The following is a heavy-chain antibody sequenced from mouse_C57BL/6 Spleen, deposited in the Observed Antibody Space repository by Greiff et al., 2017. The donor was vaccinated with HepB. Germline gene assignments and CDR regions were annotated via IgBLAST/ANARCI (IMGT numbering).Heavy chain of an antibody. V-gene: IGHV1-59*01. CDR1: GYTFTSYW. CDR2: IDPSDSYT. D-gene: IGHD4-1*01. Sequence: QVQLQQPGAELVRPGTSVKLSCKASGYTFTSYWMHWVKQRPGQGLEWIGVIDPSDSYTNYNQKFKGKATLTVDTSSSTAYMQLSSLTSEDSAVYYCARSGTKTGTVDYWGQGTTLTVSS. J-gene: IGHJ2*01. CDR3: ARSGTKTGTVDY.